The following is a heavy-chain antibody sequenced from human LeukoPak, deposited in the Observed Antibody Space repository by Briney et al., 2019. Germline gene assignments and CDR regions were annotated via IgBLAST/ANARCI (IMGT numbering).Heavy chain of an antibody. J-gene: IGHJ4*02. V-gene: IGHV4-34*01. CDR2: INHSGST. CDR3: ARRDSSGYYYFDY. CDR1: GGSFSGYY. Sequence: PSETLSLTCAVCGGSFSGYYWSWIRQPPGKGLEWIGEINHSGSTNYNPSPKSRVTISVDTSKNQFSLKLSSVTAADTAVYYCARRDSSGYYYFDYWGQGTLVTVSS. D-gene: IGHD3-22*01.